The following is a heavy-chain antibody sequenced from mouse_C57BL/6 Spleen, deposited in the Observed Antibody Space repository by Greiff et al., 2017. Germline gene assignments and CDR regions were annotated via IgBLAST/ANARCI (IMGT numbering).Heavy chain of an antibody. D-gene: IGHD1-1*01. CDR1: GFTFSDYG. Sequence: EVKLMESGGGLVKPGGSLKLSCAASGFTFSDYGMHWVRQAPEKGLEWVAYISSGSSTIYYADTVKGRFTISRDNAKNTLFLQMTSLRSEDTAMYYCARTGNYYGSIYVDYWGQGTTLTVSS. V-gene: IGHV5-17*01. J-gene: IGHJ2*01. CDR2: ISSGSSTI. CDR3: ARTGNYYGSIYVDY.